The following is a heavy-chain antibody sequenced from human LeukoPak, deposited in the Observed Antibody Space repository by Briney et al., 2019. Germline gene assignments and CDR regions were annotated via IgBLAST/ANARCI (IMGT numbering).Heavy chain of an antibody. CDR3: ARHATPSSGYYY. CDR1: GGSISSYY. V-gene: IGHV4-59*08. Sequence: SETLSLTCTVSGGSISSYYWSWIRQPPGKGLEWIGYIYYSGSTNYNPSLKSRVTISVDTSKNQFSLKLSSVTAADTAVYYCARHATPSSGYYYWGQGTLVTVSS. CDR2: IYYSGST. D-gene: IGHD3-22*01. J-gene: IGHJ4*02.